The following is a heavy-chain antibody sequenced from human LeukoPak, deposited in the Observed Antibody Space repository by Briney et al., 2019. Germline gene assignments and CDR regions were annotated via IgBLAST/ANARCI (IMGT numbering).Heavy chain of an antibody. J-gene: IGHJ4*02. D-gene: IGHD5-24*01. CDR1: GGSISSYY. CDR2: IYYSGGT. Sequence: PSETLSLTCTVSGGSISSYYWSWIRQPPGKGLERIGYIYYSGGTNYNPSLKSRVTISIDTSKNQFSLKLTSVTAADTAVYYCARVVGDGYSEYWGQGTLVTVSS. V-gene: IGHV4-59*01. CDR3: ARVVGDGYSEY.